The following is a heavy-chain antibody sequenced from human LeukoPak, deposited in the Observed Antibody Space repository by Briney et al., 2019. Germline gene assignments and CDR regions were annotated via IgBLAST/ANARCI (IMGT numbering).Heavy chain of an antibody. CDR3: ARDLTYSSSSVDWFDP. CDR2: INPSGGST. CDR1: GYTFTSYY. J-gene: IGHJ5*02. D-gene: IGHD6-13*01. V-gene: IGHV1-46*01. Sequence: ASVKVSCKASGYTFTSYYMHWVRQAPGQGLEWMGIINPSGGSTSYAQKFQGRVTMTRDTSTSTVYMELSSLRSEDTAVYYCARDLTYSSSSVDWFDPWGQGTLVVVSS.